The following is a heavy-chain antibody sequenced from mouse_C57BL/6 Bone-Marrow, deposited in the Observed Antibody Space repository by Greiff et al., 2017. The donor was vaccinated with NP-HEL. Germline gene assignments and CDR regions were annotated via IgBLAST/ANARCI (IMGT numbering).Heavy chain of an antibody. D-gene: IGHD1-1*01. CDR1: GYTFTSYG. J-gene: IGHJ1*03. CDR2: IYPRSGNT. Sequence: QVQLQQSGAELARPGASVKLSCKASGYTFTSYGISWVKQRTGQGLEWIGEIYPRSGNTYYNEKFKGKATLTADKSSSTAYMELRSLTSEDSAVYFCARSYCYWYFDVWGTGTTVTVSA. CDR3: ARSYCYWYFDV. V-gene: IGHV1-81*01.